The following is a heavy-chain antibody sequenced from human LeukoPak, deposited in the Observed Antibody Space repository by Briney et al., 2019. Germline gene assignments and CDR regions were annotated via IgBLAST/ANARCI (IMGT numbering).Heavy chain of an antibody. D-gene: IGHD2-2*03. CDR1: GYSFTSYW. CDR2: IYPGDSDT. V-gene: IGHV5-51*01. J-gene: IGHJ5*02. CDR3: ARSLLDIVVVPAAAYNWFDP. Sequence: GESLKISCKGSGYSFTSYWIGRVLQMPGKGLEWMGIIYPGDSDTRYSPSFQGQVTISADKSISTAYLQWSSLKASDTAMYYCARSLLDIVVVPAAAYNWFDPWGQGTLVTVSS.